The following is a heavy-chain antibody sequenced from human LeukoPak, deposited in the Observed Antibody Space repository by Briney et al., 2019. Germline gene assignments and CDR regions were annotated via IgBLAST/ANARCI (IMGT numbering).Heavy chain of an antibody. J-gene: IGHJ3*01. D-gene: IGHD3-3*01. V-gene: IGHV3-7*01. CDR1: GFTFSSHW. CDR3: ARRGITISGVLVYHYSGLDV. CDR2: IKEDGSEK. Sequence: GGSLRLSCAGSGFTFSSHWMNWVRQAPGKGLEWVASIKEDGSEKHYVDSVSGRFTISRDNAKNSLHLQMSSLRAEDTAVYYCARRGITISGVLVYHYSGLDVWGQGTMVTVSS.